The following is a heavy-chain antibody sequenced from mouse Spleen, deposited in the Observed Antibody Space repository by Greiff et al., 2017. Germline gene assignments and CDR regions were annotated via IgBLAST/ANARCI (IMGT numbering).Heavy chain of an antibody. CDR3: ASTYYSNQAWFAY. D-gene: IGHD2-5*01. V-gene: IGHV5-9*04. Sequence: EVKLVESGGGLVKPGGSLKLSCAASGFTFSSYTMSWVRQTPAKRLEWVATISSGGGNTYYPDSVKGRFTISRDNARNTLYLQMSSLRSEDTAMYYCASTYYSNQAWFAYWGQGTLVTVSA. J-gene: IGHJ3*01. CDR1: GFTFSSYT. CDR2: ISSGGGNT.